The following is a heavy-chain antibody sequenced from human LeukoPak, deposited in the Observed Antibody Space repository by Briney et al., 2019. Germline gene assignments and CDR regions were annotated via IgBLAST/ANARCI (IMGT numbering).Heavy chain of an antibody. J-gene: IGHJ4*02. Sequence: GGSLRLSCAASGFTFSSYWMSWVRQAPGKGLEWVANIKQDGSEKYYVDSVKGRFTISRDNAKNSLYLQMNSLRAEDTAVYYCARVSPNTVITLQYFDYWGQGTLVTVSS. V-gene: IGHV3-7*01. CDR3: ARVSPNTVITLQYFDY. D-gene: IGHD4-17*01. CDR1: GFTFSSYW. CDR2: IKQDGSEK.